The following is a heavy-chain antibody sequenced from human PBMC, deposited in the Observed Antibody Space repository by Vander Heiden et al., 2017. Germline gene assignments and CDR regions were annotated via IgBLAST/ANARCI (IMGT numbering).Heavy chain of an antibody. Sequence: QVQLVQPGAEVKKPGASVKVSCKASGYTFSIYDVIGVRRAAGQGLGWMGWMNPNSGNTGYAQKFQGRVTMTRSTSISTAYMELSSLTSEDTAVYYCAREGVVVTPIPDPFDIWGQGTMVTVSS. D-gene: IGHD2-21*02. J-gene: IGHJ3*02. CDR2: MNPNSGNT. CDR1: GYTFSIYD. CDR3: AREGVVVTPIPDPFDI. V-gene: IGHV1-8*01.